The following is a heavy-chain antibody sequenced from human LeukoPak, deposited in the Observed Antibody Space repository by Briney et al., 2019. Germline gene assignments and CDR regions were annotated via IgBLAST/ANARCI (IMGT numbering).Heavy chain of an antibody. V-gene: IGHV5-51*01. CDR2: IYPGDSDT. D-gene: IGHD6-6*01. CDR3: ARLKSPSIAARPDDAFDI. CDR1: GYSFTSYW. J-gene: IGHJ3*02. Sequence: GESLKISCKGSGYSFTSYWIGWVRQVPGKGLEWMGIIYPGDSDTRYSPSFQGQVTISADKSISTAYLQWSSLKASDTAMYYCARLKSPSIAARPDDAFDIWGQGTMVTVSS.